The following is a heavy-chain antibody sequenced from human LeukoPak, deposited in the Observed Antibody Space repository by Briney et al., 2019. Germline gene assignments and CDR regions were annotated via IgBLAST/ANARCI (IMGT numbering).Heavy chain of an antibody. D-gene: IGHD2/OR15-2a*01. CDR3: ARDVAGASTNWFDP. CDR1: GGSISSSSYY. Sequence: SETLSLTCTVSGGSISSSSYYWGWIRQPPGKGLEWIGSIYYSGSTYYNPSLKSRVTISVDTSKNQFSLKLSSVTAADTAVYYCARDVAGASTNWFDPWGQGTLVTVSS. V-gene: IGHV4-39*07. J-gene: IGHJ5*02. CDR2: IYYSGST.